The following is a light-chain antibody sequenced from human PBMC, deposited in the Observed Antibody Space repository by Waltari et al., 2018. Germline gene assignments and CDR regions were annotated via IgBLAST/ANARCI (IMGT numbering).Light chain of an antibody. CDR3: CSYAGRNIWV. V-gene: IGLV2-23*02. J-gene: IGLJ3*02. Sequence: QSALTQPASVSGSPGQSITLPRPGTSSDVGFYNLFSWYQQHPDEAPKLMVYEVIARPSGVSNRFSGSKSGNTASLTISGLQAEDEADYYCCSYAGRNIWVFGGGTKLTVV. CDR1: SSDVGFYNL. CDR2: EVI.